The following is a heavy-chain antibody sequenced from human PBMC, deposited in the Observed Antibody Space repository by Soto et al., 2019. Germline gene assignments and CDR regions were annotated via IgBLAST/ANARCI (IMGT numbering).Heavy chain of an antibody. CDR1: GFTFSSYA. V-gene: IGHV3-30-3*01. CDR3: ARDFHHWATVVTYYYYGMDV. D-gene: IGHD4-17*01. CDR2: ISYDGSNK. J-gene: IGHJ6*02. Sequence: QVQLVESGGGVVQPGRSLRLSCAASGFTFSSYAMHWVRQAPGKGLEWVAVISYDGSNKYYADSVKGRFTISRDNSKNTLYLQMNSLRAEDTAVYYCARDFHHWATVVTYYYYGMDVWGQGTTVTVSS.